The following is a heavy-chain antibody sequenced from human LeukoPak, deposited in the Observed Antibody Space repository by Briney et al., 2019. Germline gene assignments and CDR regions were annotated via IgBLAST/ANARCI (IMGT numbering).Heavy chain of an antibody. CDR3: ARDGNNQYYYDSSGYYYWNEYFQH. V-gene: IGHV3-30*03. D-gene: IGHD3-22*01. J-gene: IGHJ1*01. Sequence: GGSLRLSCAASGFTFSSYGMHWVRQAPGKGLEWVAVISYDGSNKYYADSVEGRFTISRDNSKNTLYLQMNSLRSEDTAVYYCARDGNNQYYYDSSGYYYWNEYFQHWGQGTLVTVSS. CDR1: GFTFSSYG. CDR2: ISYDGSNK.